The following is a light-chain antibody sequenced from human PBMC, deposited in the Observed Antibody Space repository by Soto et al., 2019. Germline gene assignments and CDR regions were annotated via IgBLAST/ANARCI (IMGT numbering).Light chain of an antibody. CDR2: GAS. Sequence: ESVLTQSPGTLSLSPGEGATLSCRSSQSVISNYLAWYQKKPGQAPRLLIYGASSRATGIPDRFSGSGAGTDFPLIISRLEPEDFAVYYCQKYDTSPYSFGRGTKLEIK. J-gene: IGKJ2*03. CDR1: QSVISNY. V-gene: IGKV3-20*01. CDR3: QKYDTSPYS.